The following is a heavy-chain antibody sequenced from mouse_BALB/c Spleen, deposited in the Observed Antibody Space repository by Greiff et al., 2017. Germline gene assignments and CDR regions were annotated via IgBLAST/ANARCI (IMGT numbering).Heavy chain of an antibody. V-gene: IGHV1S135*01. CDR3: ARGVETERGYYAMDY. D-gene: IGHD1-1*02. CDR2: IDPYNGGT. CDR1: GYAFTSYN. Sequence: EVKLMESGPELVKPGASVKVSCKASGYAFTSYNMYWVKQSHGKSLEWIGYIDPYNGGTSYNQKFKGKATLTVDKSSSTAYMHLNSLTSEDSAVYYCARGVETERGYYAMDYWGQGTSVTVSS. J-gene: IGHJ4*01.